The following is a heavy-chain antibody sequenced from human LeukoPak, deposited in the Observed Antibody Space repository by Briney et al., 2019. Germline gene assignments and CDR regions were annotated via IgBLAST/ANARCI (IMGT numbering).Heavy chain of an antibody. J-gene: IGHJ4*02. D-gene: IGHD6-19*01. CDR3: ANIAVAGIDY. CDR1: GFTFSGNW. CDR2: LDSDASIT. Sequence: GGSLRLSCAASGFTFSGNWMHWVRQAPGKGLVWVSRLDSDASITNYADSVKGRFTISGDNAKNTLYLQMNSLRAEDTAVYYCANIAVAGIDYWGQGTLVTVSS. V-gene: IGHV3-74*01.